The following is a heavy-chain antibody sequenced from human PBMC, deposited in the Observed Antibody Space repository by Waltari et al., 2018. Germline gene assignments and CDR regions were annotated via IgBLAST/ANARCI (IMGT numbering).Heavy chain of an antibody. D-gene: IGHD3-10*01. CDR2: INHSGST. V-gene: IGHV4-34*01. CDR1: GGSFSGYY. J-gene: IGHJ3*02. Sequence: QVQLQQWGAGLLKPSETLSLTCAVYGGSFSGYYWSWIRQPPGKGLEWIGEINHSGSTNYNPSLKIRVTISVDTSKNQFSLKLISVTAADTAVYYCARPFHYGGIWGQGTMVTVSS. CDR3: ARPFHYGGI.